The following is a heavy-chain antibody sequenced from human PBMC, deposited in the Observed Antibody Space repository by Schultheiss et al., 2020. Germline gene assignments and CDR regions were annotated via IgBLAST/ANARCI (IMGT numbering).Heavy chain of an antibody. J-gene: IGHJ3*02. CDR1: GGSISSGGYY. V-gene: IGHV4-31*03. CDR2: IYYSGST. Sequence: SQTLSLTCTVSGGSISSGGYYWSWIRQHPGKGLEWIGYIYYSGSTYYNPSLKSRVTISVDTSKNQFSLKLSSVTAADTAVYYCARDHFSPPATVPAAMGGAFDIWGQGTMVTVS. CDR3: ARDHFSPPATVPAAMGGAFDI. D-gene: IGHD2-2*01.